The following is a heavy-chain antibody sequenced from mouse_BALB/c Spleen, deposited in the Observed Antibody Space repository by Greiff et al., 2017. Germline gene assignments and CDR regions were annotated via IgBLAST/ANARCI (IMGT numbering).Heavy chain of an antibody. CDR1: GYAFSSSW. J-gene: IGHJ2*01. V-gene: IGHV1-82*01. CDR2: IYPGDGDT. CDR3: ARPYYGSSYGYFDY. Sequence: QVQLQQSGPELVKPGASVKISCTASGYAFSSSWMNWVKQRPGQGLEWIGRIYPGDGDTNYNGKFKGKATLTADKSSSTAYMQLSSLTSVDSAVYYCARPYYGSSYGYFDYWGQGTTVTVSS. D-gene: IGHD1-1*01.